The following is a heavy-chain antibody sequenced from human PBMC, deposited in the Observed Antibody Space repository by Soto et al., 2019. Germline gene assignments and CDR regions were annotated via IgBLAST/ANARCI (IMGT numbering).Heavy chain of an antibody. CDR1: SSSSYY. Sequence: SSSSYYWGWIRQPPGKGLEWMGIIYPGDSGTRYSPSFQGQVTVSADKSISTAYLQWSSLKASDTAMYYCVRLNTAMVRYFYGMDVWGQGTTVTVSS. D-gene: IGHD5-18*01. V-gene: IGHV5-51*01. CDR2: IYPGDSGT. J-gene: IGHJ6*02. CDR3: VRLNTAMVRYFYGMDV.